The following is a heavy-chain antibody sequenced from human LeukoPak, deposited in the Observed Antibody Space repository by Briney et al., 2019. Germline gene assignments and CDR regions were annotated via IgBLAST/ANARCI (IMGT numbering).Heavy chain of an antibody. CDR2: IAYDGSNK. CDR1: GFSFSNYA. V-gene: IGHV3-30-3*01. Sequence: GGSLRLSCAASGFSFSNYAMHWVRQAPGKGLEWVAVIAYDGSNKNYADSVKGRFTISRDNSKNTLYLQMNSLRDEDTAVYYCARTPSGYDFDYWGQGALVTVSS. D-gene: IGHD5-12*01. CDR3: ARTPSGYDFDY. J-gene: IGHJ4*02.